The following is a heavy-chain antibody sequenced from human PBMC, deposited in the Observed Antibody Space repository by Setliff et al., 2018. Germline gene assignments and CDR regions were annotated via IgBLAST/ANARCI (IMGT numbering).Heavy chain of an antibody. Sequence: GGSLRLSCAAFGFTFNNYAMSWVRQAPGKGLEWVSAISGSGGSTYYADSVKGRFTISRDNSKNTLYLQMNSLRAEDTAVYYCAKGAFSGSYYFDYWGQGTLVTVSS. J-gene: IGHJ4*02. CDR1: GFTFNNYA. V-gene: IGHV3-23*01. CDR3: AKGAFSGSYYFDY. D-gene: IGHD3-22*01. CDR2: ISGSGGST.